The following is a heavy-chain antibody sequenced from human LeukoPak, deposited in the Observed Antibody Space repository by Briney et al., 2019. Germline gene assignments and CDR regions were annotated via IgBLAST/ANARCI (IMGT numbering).Heavy chain of an antibody. D-gene: IGHD2-2*01. J-gene: IGHJ3*02. CDR3: ARHWTCSSTSCYAFDI. CDR2: IYPGDSDT. V-gene: IGHV5-51*01. Sequence: GESLKISCKGSGYSFTSHWIGWVRQMPGRGLEWMGIIYPGDSDTRYSPSFQGQVTISADKSISTAYLQWSSLKASDTAMYYCARHWTCSSTSCYAFDIWGQGTLVTVSS. CDR1: GYSFTSHW.